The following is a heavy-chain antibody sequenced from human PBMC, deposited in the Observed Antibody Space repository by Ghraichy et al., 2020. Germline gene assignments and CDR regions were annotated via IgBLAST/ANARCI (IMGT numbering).Heavy chain of an antibody. CDR3: ATHYGDYIGYFDY. Sequence: GGSLRLSCAGTGFTFSSYEMNWVRQAPGRGVEWVSYISSGGTIIYYTDSVKGRFTISRDNAKNSLYLQMNSLRAEDTAVYYCATHYGDYIGYFDYWGQGSLVTVSS. CDR2: ISSGGTII. D-gene: IGHD4-17*01. V-gene: IGHV3-48*03. J-gene: IGHJ4*02. CDR1: GFTFSSYE.